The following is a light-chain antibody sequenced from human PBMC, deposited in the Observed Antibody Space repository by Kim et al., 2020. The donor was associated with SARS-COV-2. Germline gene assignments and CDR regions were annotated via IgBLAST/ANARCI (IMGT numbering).Light chain of an antibody. CDR1: QSVSSNY. CDR3: QQYGSSPRT. CDR2: GAS. V-gene: IGKV3-20*01. Sequence: SPGERATLSCRASQSVSSNYLAWYQQKPGQAPRLLIYGASSRATGIPDRFSGSGSETDFTLTISRLEPEDFAVYYCQQYGSSPRTFGQGTKVDIK. J-gene: IGKJ1*01.